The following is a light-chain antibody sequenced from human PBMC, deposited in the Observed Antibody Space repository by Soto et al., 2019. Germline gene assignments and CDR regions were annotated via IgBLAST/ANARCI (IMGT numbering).Light chain of an antibody. V-gene: IGKV1-5*01. CDR1: QSITTY. J-gene: IGKJ1*01. CDR2: DAS. CDR3: QHYGGMWA. Sequence: DIQMTQSPSSLSASVGDRVTITCRASQSITTYLNWYQHKPGKAPKVVIYDASSLESGVPSRFSGSGSGTEFILTINSLQPDDFATYCCQHYGGMWAFGQGTKVDIK.